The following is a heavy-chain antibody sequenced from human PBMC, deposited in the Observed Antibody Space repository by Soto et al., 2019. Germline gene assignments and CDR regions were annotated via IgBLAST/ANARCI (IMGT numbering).Heavy chain of an antibody. J-gene: IGHJ6*02. V-gene: IGHV3-23*01. Sequence: GSLSLACPAPGFTFREYALSRVRQAPGKGREGVSSIRSRGGGKYYEDSVKRRFAVSREHSQNTLYVHMNGLRAEDAVVYYCAKDEHFADYYGYYGNDVWGPGTTVTVSS. D-gene: IGHD3-3*02. CDR3: AKDEHFADYYGYYGNDV. CDR1: GFTFREYA. CDR2: IRSRGGGK.